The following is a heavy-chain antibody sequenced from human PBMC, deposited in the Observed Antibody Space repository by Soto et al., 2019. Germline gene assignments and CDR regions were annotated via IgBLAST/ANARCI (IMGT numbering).Heavy chain of an antibody. CDR1: GFTFSDYY. D-gene: IGHD4-17*01. Sequence: GGSLRLSCAASGFTFSDYYMNWFRQAPGKGLEWVSYISNSGSTIYYADSVKGRFTVSRDNAKNSLYLQMNSLRAEDTAVYYCAGPKLTTVTFYAFDIWGQGTMVTVSS. CDR3: AGPKLTTVTFYAFDI. CDR2: ISNSGSTI. J-gene: IGHJ3*02. V-gene: IGHV3-11*01.